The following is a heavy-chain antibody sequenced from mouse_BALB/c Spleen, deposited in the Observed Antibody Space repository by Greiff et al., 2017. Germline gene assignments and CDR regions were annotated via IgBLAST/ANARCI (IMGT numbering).Heavy chain of an antibody. CDR1: GFTFSSFG. CDR2: ISSGSSTI. CDR3: ARYDYGAMDY. Sequence: EVQLVESGGGLVQPGGSRKLSCAASGFTFSSFGMHWVRQAPEKGLEWVAYISSGSSTIYYADTVKGRFTISRDNPKNTLFLQMTSLRSEDTAMYYCARYDYGAMDYWGQGTSVTVSS. J-gene: IGHJ4*01. D-gene: IGHD2-4*01. V-gene: IGHV5-17*02.